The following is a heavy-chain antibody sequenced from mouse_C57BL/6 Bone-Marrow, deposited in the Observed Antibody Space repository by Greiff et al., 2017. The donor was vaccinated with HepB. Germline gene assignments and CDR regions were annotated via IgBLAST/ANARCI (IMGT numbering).Heavy chain of an antibody. V-gene: IGHV1-69*01. CDR1: GYTFTSYW. CDR3: ARGNYYGSIHFDV. D-gene: IGHD1-1*01. J-gene: IGHJ1*03. Sequence: QVQLQQSGAELVMPGASVKLSCKASGYTFTSYWMHWVKQRPGQGLEWIGEIDPSDSYTNYNQKFKGKSTLTVDKSSSTAYMQLSSLTSEDSAVYYCARGNYYGSIHFDVWGTGTTVTVSS. CDR2: IDPSDSYT.